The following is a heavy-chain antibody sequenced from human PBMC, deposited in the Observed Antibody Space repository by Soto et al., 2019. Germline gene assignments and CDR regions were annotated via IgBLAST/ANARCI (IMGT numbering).Heavy chain of an antibody. D-gene: IGHD1-20*01. V-gene: IGHV3-30*18. CDR1: GFTFSSYG. CDR3: AKPPDYNWNDY. Sequence: PGGSLRLSCAASGFTFSSYGMHWVRQAPGKGLEWVAVISYDGSNKYYADSVKGRFTIPRDNSKDTLYLQMNNLRAEDTAVYYCAKPPDYNWNDYWGQGTLVTVSS. J-gene: IGHJ4*02. CDR2: ISYDGSNK.